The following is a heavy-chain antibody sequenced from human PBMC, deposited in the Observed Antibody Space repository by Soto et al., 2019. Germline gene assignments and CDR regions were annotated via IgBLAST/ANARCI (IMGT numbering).Heavy chain of an antibody. J-gene: IGHJ5*02. V-gene: IGHV4-39*01. CDR3: ARHPSDFWFDP. Sequence: TLSVTCSVGDDSSTSWSYYRIRKRQPRGKGLEWMGSIYYSGSTYYNPSLKSRVTVSVDTSKNQFSLKLSSVTAADTAVYYCARHPSDFWFDPWGQGTLVTVSS. CDR1: DDSSTSWSYY. CDR2: IYYSGST. D-gene: IGHD2-21*02.